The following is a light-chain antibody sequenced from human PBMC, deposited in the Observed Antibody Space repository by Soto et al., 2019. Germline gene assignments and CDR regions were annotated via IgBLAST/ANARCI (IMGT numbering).Light chain of an antibody. Sequence: EIVMTQSPATLSVSPGERATLSCRASQSVSSNLAWYQQKPGQAPRLLIYGASTRATGIPARFSGSGSGTEFTLTISSLQSEDFAVYYCQQYNNWPLTTFDGETKVEIK. J-gene: IGKJ4*01. V-gene: IGKV3D-15*01. CDR1: QSVSSN. CDR2: GAS. CDR3: QQYNNWPLTT.